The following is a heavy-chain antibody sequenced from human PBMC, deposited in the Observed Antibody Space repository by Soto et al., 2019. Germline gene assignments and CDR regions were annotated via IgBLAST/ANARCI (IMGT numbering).Heavy chain of an antibody. D-gene: IGHD6-19*01. CDR1: GYTFTYYA. V-gene: IGHV1-3*01. Sequence: ASVKVSCKASGYTFTYYAVYWARQAPGQRLERMGWINAGSGDTEYSQKFQGRVTITTDTSANTAYMELSSLTSEDTAIYYCARGSTSGWPFDLWGQGTLVTVSS. CDR3: ARGSTSGWPFDL. CDR2: INAGSGDT. J-gene: IGHJ4*02.